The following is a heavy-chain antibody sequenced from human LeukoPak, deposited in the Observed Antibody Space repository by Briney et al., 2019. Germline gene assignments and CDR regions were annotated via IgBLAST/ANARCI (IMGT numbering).Heavy chain of an antibody. D-gene: IGHD5-12*01. CDR1: GFTFSSYS. CDR2: ISSSSSTI. V-gene: IGHV3-48*02. Sequence: PGGSLRLSCAASGFTFSSYSMNWVRQAPGKGLEWVSYISSSSSTIYYADSVKGRFTISGDNAKNSLYLQMNSLRDEDTAVYCCARERYSGYDRQIFDYWGQGTLVTVSS. CDR3: ARERYSGYDRQIFDY. J-gene: IGHJ4*02.